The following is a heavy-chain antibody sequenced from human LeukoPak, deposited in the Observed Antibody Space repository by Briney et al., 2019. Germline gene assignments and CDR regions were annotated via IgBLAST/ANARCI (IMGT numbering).Heavy chain of an antibody. V-gene: IGHV3-74*01. CDR2: INADGSTA. J-gene: IGHJ3*01. CDR3: VVVVEPPDSEGFDV. Sequence: LPGGSLRLSCAASGFTFGNSWVHWVRQAPGKGLVWVSLINADGSTATYADSVKGRFTISRDNARNTLSLQMNSLTIEDTAVYYCVVVVEPPDSEGFDVWGQGTMITVSS. CDR1: GFTFGNSW. D-gene: IGHD1-14*01.